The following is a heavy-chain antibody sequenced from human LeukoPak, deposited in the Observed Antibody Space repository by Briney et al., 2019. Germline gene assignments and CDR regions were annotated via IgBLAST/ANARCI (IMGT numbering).Heavy chain of an antibody. CDR1: GFTFDDYA. CDR2: ISWNSGSI. V-gene: IGHV3-9*01. J-gene: IGHJ6*02. CDR3: AKAPYYYYGMDV. Sequence: GGPLRLSCAASGFTFDDYAMHWVRQAPGKGLEWVSGISWNSGSIGYADSVKGRFTISRDNAKNSLYLQMNSLRAEDTALYYCAKAPYYYYGMDVWGQGTTVTVSS.